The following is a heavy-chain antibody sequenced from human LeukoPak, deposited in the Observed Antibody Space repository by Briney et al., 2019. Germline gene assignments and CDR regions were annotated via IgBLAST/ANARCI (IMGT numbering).Heavy chain of an antibody. Sequence: GASVKVSCKASGYTFNSSDISWVRQAPGQGLEWMAWISTYNGNTNYAQKVQGRATMTTDTSTSTAYMELRSLRSDDTAVYYCARVLRYDFWSAYYFDYWGRGTLVTVSS. CDR3: ARVLRYDFWSAYYFDY. J-gene: IGHJ4*02. CDR1: GYTFNSSD. V-gene: IGHV1-18*01. D-gene: IGHD3-3*01. CDR2: ISTYNGNT.